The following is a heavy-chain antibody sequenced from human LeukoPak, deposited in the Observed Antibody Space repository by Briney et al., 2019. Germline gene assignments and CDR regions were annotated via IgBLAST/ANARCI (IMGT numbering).Heavy chain of an antibody. CDR2: IHYTGST. V-gene: IGHV4-59*01. J-gene: IGHJ5*02. Sequence: SETLSLTCTVSGGSINSYYWSWIRQSPGKGLECIGYIHYTGSTNYNPSLKSRVTISVETSKNQFSLKFKSVTAADTAVYYCARGGYYGSGNDFRFYPWGQGTLVTVSS. CDR3: ARGGYYGSGNDFRFYP. CDR1: GGSINSYY. D-gene: IGHD3-10*01.